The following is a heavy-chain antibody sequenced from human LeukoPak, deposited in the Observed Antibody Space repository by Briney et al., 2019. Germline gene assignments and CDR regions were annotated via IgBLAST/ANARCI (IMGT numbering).Heavy chain of an antibody. J-gene: IGHJ6*02. V-gene: IGHV4-31*03. Sequence: SETLSLTCTVSGGSISSGGYYWSWIRQHPGKGLEWIGYIYYSGSTYYNPSLKSRVTISVDTSKNQFSLKPSSVTAADTAVYYCARESGAYYYGMDVWGQGTTVTVSS. CDR3: ARESGAYYYGMDV. CDR2: IYYSGST. CDR1: GGSISSGGYY.